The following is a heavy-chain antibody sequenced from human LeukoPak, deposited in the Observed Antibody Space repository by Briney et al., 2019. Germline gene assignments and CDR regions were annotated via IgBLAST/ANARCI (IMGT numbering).Heavy chain of an antibody. CDR1: GGSFSGYY. Sequence: PSETLSLTCAVYGGSFSGYYWSWIRQPPGKGLEWIGEINHSGSTNYNPSLKSRVTISVGTSKNQFSLKLSSVTAADTAVYYCARDVGQLAGLTWGQGTLVTVSS. J-gene: IGHJ5*02. CDR2: INHSGST. CDR3: ARDVGQLAGLT. D-gene: IGHD6-6*01. V-gene: IGHV4-34*01.